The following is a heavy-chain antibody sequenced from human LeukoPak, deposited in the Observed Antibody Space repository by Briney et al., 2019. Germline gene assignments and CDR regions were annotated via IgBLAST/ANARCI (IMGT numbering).Heavy chain of an antibody. Sequence: GGSLSLSCAASGFTFSSYGMHWVCQAPGKGLEWVAVISYDGSNKYYADSVKGRFTISRDNSKNTLYLQMNSLRAEDTAVYYCAKDEAAMVYYFDYWGQGTLVTVSS. V-gene: IGHV3-30*18. J-gene: IGHJ4*02. CDR2: ISYDGSNK. CDR3: AKDEAAMVYYFDY. CDR1: GFTFSSYG. D-gene: IGHD5-18*01.